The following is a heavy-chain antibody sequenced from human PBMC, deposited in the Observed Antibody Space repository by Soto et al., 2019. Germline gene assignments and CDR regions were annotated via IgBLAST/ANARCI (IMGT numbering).Heavy chain of an antibody. CDR2: ISYDGSKS. D-gene: IGHD5-18*01. CDR3: ARDSYSSGYLCSPRD. J-gene: IGHJ4*02. V-gene: IGHV3-30-3*01. CDR1: GFTFSTSA. Sequence: QVQLVESGGGVIQPGRSLRLSCAASGFTFSTSAMHWVRQAPGKGLEWMTVISYDGSKSHYADTVKGRFTISRDNSKNNLYLQMNSLRADDTALYYCARDSYSSGYLCSPRDWGQVVQVTVSS.